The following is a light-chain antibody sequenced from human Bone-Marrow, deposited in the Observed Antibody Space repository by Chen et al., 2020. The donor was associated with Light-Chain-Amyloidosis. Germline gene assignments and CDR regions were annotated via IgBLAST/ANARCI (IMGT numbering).Light chain of an antibody. CDR2: EVT. Sequence: QSALTQPASVSGSPGPSLTSACTGTSSDVGGGNHVPWYQQHPDKAPKLMIYEVTNRPSWVPDRFSGSKSDNTASLTISGLPTEVEADYFCSSYTITDTLVFGSGTRVTVL. CDR3: SSYTITDTLV. CDR1: SSDVGGGNH. V-gene: IGLV2-14*01. J-gene: IGLJ1*01.